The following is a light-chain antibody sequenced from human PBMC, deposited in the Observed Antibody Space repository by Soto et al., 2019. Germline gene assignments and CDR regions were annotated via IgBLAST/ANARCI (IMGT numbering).Light chain of an antibody. CDR2: EVT. Sequence: QSVLTQPPSASGSPGQSVTISCTGTSSDVGNYNYVSWYQQHPGKAPILMIYEVTKRPSGVPDRFSGSKSGNTASLTVSGLQAEDEADYYCTSYAGRNNFVVFGGGTKLTVL. CDR3: TSYAGRNNFVV. V-gene: IGLV2-8*01. CDR1: SSDVGNYNY. J-gene: IGLJ2*01.